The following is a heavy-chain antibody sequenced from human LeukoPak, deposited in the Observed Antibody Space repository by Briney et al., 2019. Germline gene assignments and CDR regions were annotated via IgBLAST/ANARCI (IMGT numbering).Heavy chain of an antibody. V-gene: IGHV4-34*01. CDR1: GGSFSGYY. CDR2: INHSGST. J-gene: IGHJ4*02. D-gene: IGHD3-22*01. CDR3: ARSPSGYRFDS. Sequence: SETLSLTCAVYGGSFSGYYWSWIRQPPGKGLEWIGEINHSGSTNYNPSLKSRVTMSVDTSKNQFSLKLSSVTAADTAVYYCARSPSGYRFDSWGQGTLVTVSS.